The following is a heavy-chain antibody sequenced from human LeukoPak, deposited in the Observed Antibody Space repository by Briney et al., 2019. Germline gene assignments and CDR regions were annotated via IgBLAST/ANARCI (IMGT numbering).Heavy chain of an antibody. V-gene: IGHV3-23*01. J-gene: IGHJ4*02. D-gene: IGHD3-3*01. Sequence: PGGSLRLSCAASGFTFSSYAMSWVRQAPGKGLEWVSAISGSGGSTYYADSVKGRFTISRDNSKNTLYLQMNSLRAEDTAVYYCAKGMEYYDFWSGSNKDRYYFDYWGQGTLVTVSS. CDR1: GFTFSSYA. CDR3: AKGMEYYDFWSGSNKDRYYFDY. CDR2: ISGSGGST.